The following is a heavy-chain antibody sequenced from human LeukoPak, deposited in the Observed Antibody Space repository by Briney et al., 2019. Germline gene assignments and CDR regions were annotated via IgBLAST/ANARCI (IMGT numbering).Heavy chain of an antibody. J-gene: IGHJ4*02. Sequence: GGSLRLSCAASGFTFSNAWMSWVRQAPGKGLEWVGRIKSKTDGGTTDYAAPVKGRFTISRDDSKNTLYLQMNGLKTEDTAVYYCTTGGAHYYDFLTAYRRWGQGTLVTASS. CDR3: TTGGAHYYDFLTAYRR. CDR1: GFTFSNAW. D-gene: IGHD3-9*01. CDR2: IKSKTDGGTT. V-gene: IGHV3-15*01.